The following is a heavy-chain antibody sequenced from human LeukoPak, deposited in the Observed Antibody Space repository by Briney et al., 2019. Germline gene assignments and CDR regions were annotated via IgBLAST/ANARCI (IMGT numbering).Heavy chain of an antibody. CDR1: GGSISTYN. Sequence: SETLSLTCTVSGGSISTYNWTWIRQPAGEGLECIGRIYTSGSTNYNPSLKSRVTMSVDTSKNQFSLKLTSVTAADTAVYFCATEYYFAMDVWGQGTTVTVSS. J-gene: IGHJ6*02. V-gene: IGHV4-4*07. CDR3: ATEYYFAMDV. CDR2: IYTSGST.